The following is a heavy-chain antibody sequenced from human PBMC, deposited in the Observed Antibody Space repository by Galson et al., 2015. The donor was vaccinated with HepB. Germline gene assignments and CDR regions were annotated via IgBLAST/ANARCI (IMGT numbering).Heavy chain of an antibody. CDR3: ARHRRYDVGYDAR. J-gene: IGHJ4*02. D-gene: IGHD5-12*01. CDR2: IYYSGNT. V-gene: IGHV4-39*01. CDR1: GGSLSSSSYY. Sequence: PLSLPCTVSGGSLSSSSYYWGWIRQPPGKGLEWIGSIYYSGNTYYNPSLKSRVTISVDTSKNQFSLKLSSVTAADTAVYYCARHRRYDVGYDARWGQGTLVTVSS.